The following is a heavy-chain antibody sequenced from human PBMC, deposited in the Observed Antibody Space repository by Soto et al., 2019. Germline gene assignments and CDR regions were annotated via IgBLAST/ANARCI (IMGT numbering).Heavy chain of an antibody. CDR2: INHSGST. CDR3: ARVGYYDYIWGSYPHFDY. CDR1: GGSFSGYY. Sequence: SETLSLTCAVYGGSFSGYYWSWIRQPPGKGLEWIGEINHSGSTNYNPSLKSRVTISVDTSKNQFSLKLGSVTAADTAVYYCARVGYYDYIWGSYPHFDYWGQGTLVTVSS. J-gene: IGHJ4*02. V-gene: IGHV4-34*01. D-gene: IGHD3-16*02.